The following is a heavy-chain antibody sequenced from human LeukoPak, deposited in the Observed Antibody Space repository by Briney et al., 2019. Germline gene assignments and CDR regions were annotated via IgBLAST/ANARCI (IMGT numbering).Heavy chain of an antibody. D-gene: IGHD4-17*01. Sequence: GGSLRLSCEAPGFTFSTFAMNWVRQAPGKGLERFSGISGSGLGTYYTDSVKGRFTISRDNSKNTLYLQMNSLTAEDTAVYYCAKDYGDRRPYYFTYCGQGTLVTVSS. V-gene: IGHV3-23*01. CDR1: GFTFSTFA. CDR3: AKDYGDRRPYYFTY. J-gene: IGHJ4*02. CDR2: ISGSGLGT.